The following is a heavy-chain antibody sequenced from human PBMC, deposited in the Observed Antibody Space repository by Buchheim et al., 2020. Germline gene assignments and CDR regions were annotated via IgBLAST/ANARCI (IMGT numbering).Heavy chain of an antibody. CDR3: AKDQQYQLQGWFDP. J-gene: IGHJ5*02. V-gene: IGHV3-30*18. D-gene: IGHD2-2*01. Sequence: QVQLVESGGGVVQPGRSLRLSCAASGFTFSSYGMHWVRQAPGKGLEWVAVISYDGSNKYYADSVKGRFTISRDNSKNTLYLQMNSLRAEDTAVYYCAKDQQYQLQGWFDPWGQGTL. CDR1: GFTFSSYG. CDR2: ISYDGSNK.